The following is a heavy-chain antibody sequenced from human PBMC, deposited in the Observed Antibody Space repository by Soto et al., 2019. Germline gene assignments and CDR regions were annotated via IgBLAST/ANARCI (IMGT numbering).Heavy chain of an antibody. D-gene: IGHD4-4*01. V-gene: IGHV3-23*01. CDR2: ISGSGGST. J-gene: IGHJ5*02. CDR3: VPSYSRFDP. Sequence: GGSLRLSCAVSGFTFSSYVVSWVRQAPGKGLEWVSAISGSGGSTYYADSVKGRFTISRDNSKNTLYLHMNSLRAEDTALYYCVPSYSRFDPWGQGTLVTVSS. CDR1: GFTFSSYV.